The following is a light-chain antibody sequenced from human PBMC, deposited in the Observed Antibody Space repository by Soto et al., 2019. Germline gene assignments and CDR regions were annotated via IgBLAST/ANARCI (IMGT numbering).Light chain of an antibody. CDR3: QQYNSWLLT. J-gene: IGKJ4*01. CDR2: GAS. CDR1: QSVRKN. Sequence: EIVMTHSPATLSVSPGERATLSCRASQSVRKNLAWYQQKPGQAPRLLISGASTMATDFPARFPGSGSGTEFARTISSLQSGDFAVYYCQQYNSWLLTFGGGTKVEIK. V-gene: IGKV3-15*01.